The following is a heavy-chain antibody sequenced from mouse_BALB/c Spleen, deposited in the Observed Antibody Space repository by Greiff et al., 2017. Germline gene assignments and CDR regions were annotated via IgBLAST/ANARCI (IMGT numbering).Heavy chain of an antibody. CDR3: ARPLYYGNYVFFDY. Sequence: EVKVVESGGGLVKPGGSLKLSCAASGFTFSSYAMSWVRQTPEKRLEWVASISSGGSTYYPDSVKGRFTISRDNARNILYLQMSSLRSEDTAMYYCARPLYYGNYVFFDYWGQGTTLTVSS. J-gene: IGHJ2*01. V-gene: IGHV5-6-5*01. D-gene: IGHD2-1*01. CDR1: GFTFSSYA. CDR2: ISSGGST.